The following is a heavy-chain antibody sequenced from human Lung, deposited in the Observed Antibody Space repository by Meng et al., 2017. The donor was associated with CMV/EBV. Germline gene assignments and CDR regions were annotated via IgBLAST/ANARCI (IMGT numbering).Heavy chain of an antibody. CDR1: GYTFITYY. CDR2: INPDGGTT. D-gene: IGHD4-23*01. V-gene: IGHV1-46*01. CDR3: ARDLVGNDAFDV. Sequence: ASXXVSXKASGYTFITYYIHWVRQAPGQGLEWMGRINPDGGTTTYSQKFQGGVTLTSDTSTNTVYMELSRLRYEDTAVYYCARDLVGNDAFDVWGQGTMVTVSS. J-gene: IGHJ3*01.